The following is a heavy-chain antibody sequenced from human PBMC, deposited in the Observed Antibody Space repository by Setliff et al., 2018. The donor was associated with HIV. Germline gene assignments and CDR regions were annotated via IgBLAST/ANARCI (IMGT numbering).Heavy chain of an antibody. J-gene: IGHJ6*02. CDR1: GGTFSSYA. CDR3: ARVRSSSSWLLLNYGMDV. D-gene: IGHD6-6*01. CDR2: IIPIFGTT. V-gene: IGHV1-69*13. Sequence: AASVKVSCKASGGTFSSYAISWVRQAPGQGLEWMGGIIPIFGTTSCAQKFQGRVTITADESTSTAYMELSSLRSEDTAVYYCARVRSSSSWLLLNYGMDVWGQGTTVTVSS.